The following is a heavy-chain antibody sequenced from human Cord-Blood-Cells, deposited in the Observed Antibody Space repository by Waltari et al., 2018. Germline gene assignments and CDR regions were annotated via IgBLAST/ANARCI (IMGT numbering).Heavy chain of an antibody. D-gene: IGHD3-10*01. CDR2: IWYDGSNK. J-gene: IGHJ6*02. V-gene: IGHV3-33*01. CDR1: GFTLSSYG. Sequence: QVQLVESGGGVVQPGRSLRRSCAASGFTLSSYGMHWVRQAPGKGLEWVAVIWYDGSNKYYADSVKGRFTISRDNSKNTLYLQMNSLRAEDTAVYYCARDRGRFRELLFAYGMDVWGQGTTVTVSS. CDR3: ARDRGRFRELLFAYGMDV.